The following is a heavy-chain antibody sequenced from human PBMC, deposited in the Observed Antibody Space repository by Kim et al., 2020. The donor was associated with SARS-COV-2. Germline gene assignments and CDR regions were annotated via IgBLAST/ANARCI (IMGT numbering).Heavy chain of an antibody. Sequence: SVKVSCKASGGTFSSYAISWVRQAPGQGLEWMGGIIPIFGTANYAQKFQGRVTITADESTSTAYMELSSLRSEDTAVYYCATTSPSGSYYSRGYYFDYWGQGTLVTVSS. CDR2: IIPIFGTA. CDR1: GGTFSSYA. CDR3: ATTSPSGSYYSRGYYFDY. V-gene: IGHV1-69*13. J-gene: IGHJ4*02. D-gene: IGHD3-10*01.